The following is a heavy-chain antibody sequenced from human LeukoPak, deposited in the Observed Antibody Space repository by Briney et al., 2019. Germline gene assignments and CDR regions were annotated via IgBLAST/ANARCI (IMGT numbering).Heavy chain of an antibody. J-gene: IGHJ4*02. CDR1: GFTFSSYA. Sequence: GGSLRLSCAASGFTFSSYAMSWVRQAPGKGLEWVAVIWYDGSNKYYADSVKGRFTISRDNSKNTLYLQMNSLRAEDTAVYYCARGNALNYYDSSGYYSGTRRPMYYFDYWGQGTLVTVSS. CDR3: ARGNALNYYDSSGYYSGTRRPMYYFDY. V-gene: IGHV3-33*08. D-gene: IGHD3-22*01. CDR2: IWYDGSNK.